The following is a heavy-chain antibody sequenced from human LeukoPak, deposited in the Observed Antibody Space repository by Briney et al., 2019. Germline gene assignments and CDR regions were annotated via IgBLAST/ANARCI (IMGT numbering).Heavy chain of an antibody. CDR1: GFTFSAYW. CDR3: AREKYYYGSGSYLPPYYFDY. CDR2: IKQDGSEK. D-gene: IGHD3-10*01. Sequence: GGSLRLSCEASGFTFSAYWMSWVRQAPGKGLEWVANIKQDGSEKYYVDSVKGRFTISRDNAKNSLYLQMNSLRAEDTAVYYCAREKYYYGSGSYLPPYYFDYWGQGTLVTVSS. V-gene: IGHV3-7*01. J-gene: IGHJ4*02.